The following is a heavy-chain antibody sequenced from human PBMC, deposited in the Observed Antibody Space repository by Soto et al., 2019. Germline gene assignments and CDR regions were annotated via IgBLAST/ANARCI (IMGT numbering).Heavy chain of an antibody. CDR3: ARAYYDFWSGYYSPYYYGMDV. CDR2: ISAYNGNT. D-gene: IGHD3-3*01. V-gene: IGHV1-18*01. J-gene: IGHJ6*02. CDR1: GYTFTSYG. Sequence: GASVKVSCKASGYTFTSYGISWVRQAPGQGLEWMGWISAYNGNTNYAQKLQGRVTMTTDTSTSTAYMELRSLRSDDTAVYYCARAYYDFWSGYYSPYYYGMDVWGQGITVTVSS.